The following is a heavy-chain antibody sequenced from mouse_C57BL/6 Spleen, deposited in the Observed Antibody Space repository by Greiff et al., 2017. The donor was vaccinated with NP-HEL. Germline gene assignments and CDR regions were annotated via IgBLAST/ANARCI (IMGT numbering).Heavy chain of an antibody. V-gene: IGHV1-80*01. D-gene: IGHD1-1*01. CDR3: ARGGYYGSSFAY. Sequence: VQLQQSGVELVKPGASVKISCKASGYAFSSYWMNWVKQRPGKGLEWIGQIYPGDGDTNYNGKFKGKATLTADKSSSTAYMQLSSLTSEDSAVYFCARGGYYGSSFAYWGQGTLVTVSA. CDR1: GYAFSSYW. CDR2: IYPGDGDT. J-gene: IGHJ3*01.